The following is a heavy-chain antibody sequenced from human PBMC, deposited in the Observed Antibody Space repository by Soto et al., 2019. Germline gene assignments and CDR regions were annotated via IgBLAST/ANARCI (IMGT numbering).Heavy chain of an antibody. CDR1: GFSLTTNGVG. V-gene: IGHV2-5*02. CDR2: IYRDDDK. CDR3: AHTVARGAYWETFNY. J-gene: IGHJ4*02. D-gene: IGHD1-26*01. Sequence: QITLKESGPTLVKPTQTLTLTCTVSGFSLTTNGVGVGWFRQPPGKALEWLALIYRDDDKRYRPSLKTRVTIXXDXTXXQVVLTMTNMDPVDTGTYYCAHTVARGAYWETFNYWGQGTLVTVSS.